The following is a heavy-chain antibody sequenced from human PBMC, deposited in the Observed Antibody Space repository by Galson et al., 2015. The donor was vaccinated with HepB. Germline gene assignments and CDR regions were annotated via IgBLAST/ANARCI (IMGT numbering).Heavy chain of an antibody. D-gene: IGHD3-3*01. V-gene: IGHV1-69*04. CDR3: ARDRTIFGVTNWFDP. J-gene: IGHJ5*02. Sequence: SVKVSCKASGGTFSSYTISWVRQAPGQGLEWMGRIIPILGIANYAQKFQGRVTITADKSTSTAYMELSSLRSEDTAVYYCARDRTIFGVTNWFDPWGQGTLVTVSS. CDR1: GGTFSSYT. CDR2: IIPILGIA.